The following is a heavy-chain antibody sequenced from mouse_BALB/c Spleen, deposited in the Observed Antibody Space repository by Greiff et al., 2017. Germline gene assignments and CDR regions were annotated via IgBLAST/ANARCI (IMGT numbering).Heavy chain of an antibody. CDR1: GFTFSSFG. V-gene: IGHV5-17*02. CDR2: ISSGSSTI. J-gene: IGHJ3*01. CDR3: ARPAITTVVAPGFAY. D-gene: IGHD1-1*01. Sequence: DVKLVESGGGLVQPGGSRKLSCAASGFTFSSFGMHWVRQAPEKGLEWVAYISSGSSTIYYADTVKGRFTISRDNPKNTLFLQMTSLRSEDTAMYYCARPAITTVVAPGFAYWGQGTLVTVSA.